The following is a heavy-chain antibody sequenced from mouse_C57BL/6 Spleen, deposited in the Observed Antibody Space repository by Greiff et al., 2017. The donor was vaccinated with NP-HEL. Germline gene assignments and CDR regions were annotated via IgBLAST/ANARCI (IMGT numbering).Heavy chain of an antibody. CDR2: IYPRSGNT. CDR3: ARSEDGYYDYYAMDY. J-gene: IGHJ4*01. CDR1: GYTFTSYG. D-gene: IGHD2-3*01. Sequence: QVQLQQSGAELARPGASVKLSCKASGYTFTSYGISWVKQRPGQGLEWIGEIYPRSGNTYYNEKFKGKATLTADKSSSTAYMELRSLTSEDSAVYFCARSEDGYYDYYAMDYWGQGTSVTVSS. V-gene: IGHV1-81*01.